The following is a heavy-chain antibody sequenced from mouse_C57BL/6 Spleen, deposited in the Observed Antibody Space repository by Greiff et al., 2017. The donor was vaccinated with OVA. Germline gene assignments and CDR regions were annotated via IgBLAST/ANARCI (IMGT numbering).Heavy chain of an antibody. CDR3: ARSYGSPWYFDV. Sequence: EVHLQQSGPELVKPGASVKISCKASGYSFTDYYMNWVKQSNGKSLEWIGVINPNYGTTSYNQKFKGKATLTVDQSSSTAYMQLNSLTSEDSAVYYCARSYGSPWYFDVWGKGTSVTVSS. J-gene: IGHJ1*03. CDR1: GYSFTDYY. V-gene: IGHV1-39*01. D-gene: IGHD1-1*01. CDR2: INPNYGTT.